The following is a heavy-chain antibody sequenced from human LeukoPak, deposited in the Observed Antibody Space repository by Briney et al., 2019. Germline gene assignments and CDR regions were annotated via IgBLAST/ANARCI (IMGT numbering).Heavy chain of an antibody. CDR1: GNTFISCA. V-gene: IGHV7-4-1*02. Sequence: ASVKVSCKASGNTFISCAINWVRQAPGQGLEYMGWIDTKTGNPTYAQGFTGRFVFSLDTSVSTAYLQISSLKAEDTAVYYCAIHPSDSSGYFSYWGQGALVTVSS. CDR3: AIHPSDSSGYFSY. CDR2: IDTKTGNP. J-gene: IGHJ4*02. D-gene: IGHD3-22*01.